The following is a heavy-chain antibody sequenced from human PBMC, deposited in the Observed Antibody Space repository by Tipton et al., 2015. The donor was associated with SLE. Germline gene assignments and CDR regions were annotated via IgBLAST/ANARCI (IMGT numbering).Heavy chain of an antibody. CDR3: ARAINSYYDFLTGFRYYFDL. Sequence: GSLRLSCAASGFPFSDYYMSWIRQAPGKGLEWLSYIGSSGTTIYHADSLEGRFTISRDNARNSLYLQMNSLRAEDTAVYYCARAINSYYDFLTGFRYYFDLWGQGALVTVSS. V-gene: IGHV3-11*01. CDR1: GFPFSDYY. D-gene: IGHD3-9*01. CDR2: IGSSGTTI. J-gene: IGHJ4*02.